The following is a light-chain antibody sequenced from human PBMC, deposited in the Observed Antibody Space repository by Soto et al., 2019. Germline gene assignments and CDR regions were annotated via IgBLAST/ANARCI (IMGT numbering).Light chain of an antibody. J-gene: IGLJ1*01. V-gene: IGLV2-23*01. CDR3: CSYAGTSIFYV. Sequence: QSALTQPASVSGSPGQSITISCTGTSSDVGSYNLVSWYQQQPGKAPKLMIYEGSKRPSGVSNRFSGSKSGNTASLTVSGLQAEDEADYYCCSYAGTSIFYVFGSGTKVTVL. CDR1: SSDVGSYNL. CDR2: EGS.